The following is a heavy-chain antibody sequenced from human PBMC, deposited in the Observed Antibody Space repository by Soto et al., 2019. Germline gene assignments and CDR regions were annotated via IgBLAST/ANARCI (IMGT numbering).Heavy chain of an antibody. CDR1: GFTFSSYE. D-gene: IGHD3-3*01. J-gene: IGHJ6*02. V-gene: IGHV3-48*03. Sequence: HPGGSLRLSCAASGFTFSSYEMNWVRQAPGKGLEWVSYISSSGSTIYYADSVKGRFTISRDNAKNSLYLQMNSLRAEDTAVYYCARNYDFWSGYSPYYGMDVWGQGTTATVSS. CDR2: ISSSGSTI. CDR3: ARNYDFWSGYSPYYGMDV.